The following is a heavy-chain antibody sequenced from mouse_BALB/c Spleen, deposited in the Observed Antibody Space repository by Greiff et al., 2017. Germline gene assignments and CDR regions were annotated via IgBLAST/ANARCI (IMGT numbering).Heavy chain of an antibody. CDR1: GFSLTSYG. J-gene: IGHJ3*01. Sequence: VNLVESGPGLVAPSQSLSITCTVSGFSLTSYGVHWVRQPPGKGLEWLGVIWAGGSTNYNSALMSRLSISKDNSKSQVFLKMNSLQTDDTAMYYCAREALLRLPFAYWGQGTLVTVSA. CDR2: IWAGGST. D-gene: IGHD1-2*01. CDR3: AREALLRLPFAY. V-gene: IGHV2-9*02.